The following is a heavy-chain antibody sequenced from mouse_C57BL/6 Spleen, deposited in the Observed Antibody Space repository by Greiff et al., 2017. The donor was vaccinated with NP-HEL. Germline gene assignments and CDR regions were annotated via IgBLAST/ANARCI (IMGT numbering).Heavy chain of an antibody. CDR3: ARDAALTGSFAY. V-gene: IGHV7-1*01. CDR1: GFTFSDFY. Sequence: EVQRVESGGGLVQSGRSLRLSCAPSGFTFSDFYMEWVRQAPGKGLEWIAASRNKANDYTTEYSASVKGRFIVSRDTSQSILYLQMNALRAEDTAIYYCARDAALTGSFAYWGQGTLVTVSA. J-gene: IGHJ3*01. D-gene: IGHD4-1*01. CDR2: SRNKANDYTT.